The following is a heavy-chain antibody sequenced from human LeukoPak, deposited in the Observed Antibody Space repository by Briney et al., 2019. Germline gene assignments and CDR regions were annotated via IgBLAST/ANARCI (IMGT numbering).Heavy chain of an antibody. Sequence: GASLRLSCAASGFTFGSYAMSWVRQAPGKGLEWVSAISGSGGSTYYADPVKGRFTISRDNSKNTLYLQMNSLRAEDTAVYYCAKVGQQWLVFDYWGQGTLVTVSS. V-gene: IGHV3-23*01. CDR3: AKVGQQWLVFDY. J-gene: IGHJ4*02. D-gene: IGHD6-19*01. CDR2: ISGSGGST. CDR1: GFTFGSYA.